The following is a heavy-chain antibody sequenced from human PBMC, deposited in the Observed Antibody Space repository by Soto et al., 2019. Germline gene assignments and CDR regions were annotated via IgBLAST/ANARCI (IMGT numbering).Heavy chain of an antibody. D-gene: IGHD2-2*01. CDR3: ARVVPGAEAWFGP. CDR2: ISLYSDGT. V-gene: IGHV1-18*01. Sequence: ASVNVSCKTSGYTFSNYGITWVRQAPGQPLEWLGWISLYSDGTNYAQKFQGRVSMTTDTSTTTAYMELRSLRSDDTAVYYCARVVPGAEAWFGPWGQVPLVTFSS. CDR1: GYTFSNYG. J-gene: IGHJ5*02.